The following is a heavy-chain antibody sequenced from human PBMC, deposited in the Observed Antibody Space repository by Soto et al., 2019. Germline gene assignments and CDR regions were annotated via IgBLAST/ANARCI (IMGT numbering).Heavy chain of an antibody. J-gene: IGHJ3*01. Sequence: GASVKVSCKASGETFHSCARNWLRQENGHGLEWMGWMNPNSGNTGYAQKFQGRVTMTRNTSISTAYMELSSLRSEDTAVYYGGIAGCGSNSFQAHYLDVWGEGTMVTVSS. CDR3: GIAGCGSNSFQAHYLDV. CDR2: MNPNSGNT. V-gene: IGHV1-8*01. CDR1: GETFHSCA. D-gene: IGHD2-2*01.